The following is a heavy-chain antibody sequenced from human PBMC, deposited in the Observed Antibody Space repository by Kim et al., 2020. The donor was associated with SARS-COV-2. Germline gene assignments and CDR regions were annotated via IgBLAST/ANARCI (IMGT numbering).Heavy chain of an antibody. CDR3: ATMVKWLVEYFQH. D-gene: IGHD6-19*01. J-gene: IGHJ1*01. Sequence: YAQKFQGRVTMTEDTSTDTAYMELSSLRSEDTAVYYCATMVKWLVEYFQHWGQGTLVTVSS. V-gene: IGHV1-24*01.